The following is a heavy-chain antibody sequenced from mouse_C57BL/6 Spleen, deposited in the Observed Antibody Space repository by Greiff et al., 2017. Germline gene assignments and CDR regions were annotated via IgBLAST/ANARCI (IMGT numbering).Heavy chain of an antibody. Sequence: QVQLQQSGAELARPGASVKMSCKASGYTFTSYTMHWVKQRPGQGLEWIGYINPSSGYTKYNQKFKDKAKLTADKSSSTAYIQLSSLASEDSAVYYCASKVTGDAMDYWGQGTSVTVSS. J-gene: IGHJ4*01. D-gene: IGHD2-1*01. CDR2: INPSSGYT. CDR3: ASKVTGDAMDY. CDR1: GYTFTSYT. V-gene: IGHV1-4*01.